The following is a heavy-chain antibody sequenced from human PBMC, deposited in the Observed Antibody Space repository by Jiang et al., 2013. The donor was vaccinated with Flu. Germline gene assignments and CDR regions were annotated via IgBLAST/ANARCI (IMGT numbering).Heavy chain of an antibody. D-gene: IGHD5-24*01. Sequence: LLKPSETLSLTCTVSGGSISTSIYYWGWIRQSPGKGLEWIGNIYYSGSTYYNPSLKSRVTISVDTSKNQFSLKLSSVTAADTAVYYCARDAQDGYILRRMYWFDPWGQGTLVTVSS. CDR2: IYYSGST. V-gene: IGHV4-39*07. CDR3: ARDAQDGYILRRMYWFDP. CDR1: GGSISTSIYY. J-gene: IGHJ5*02.